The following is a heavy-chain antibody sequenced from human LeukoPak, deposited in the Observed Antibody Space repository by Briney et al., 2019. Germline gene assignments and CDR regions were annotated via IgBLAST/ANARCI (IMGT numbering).Heavy chain of an antibody. Sequence: SETLSLTCAVYGGSFSGYYWSWIRQPPGKGLEWIGEINHSGSTNYNPSLKSRVTISVDTSKNQFSLKLSSVTAADTAVYYCAITGYDSSGYYDYWGQGTLVTVSS. V-gene: IGHV4-34*01. CDR1: GGSFSGYY. CDR2: INHSGST. D-gene: IGHD3-22*01. J-gene: IGHJ4*02. CDR3: AITGYDSSGYYDY.